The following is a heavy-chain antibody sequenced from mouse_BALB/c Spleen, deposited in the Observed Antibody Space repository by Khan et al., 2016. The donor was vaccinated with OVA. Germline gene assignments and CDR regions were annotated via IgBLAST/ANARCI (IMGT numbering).Heavy chain of an antibody. CDR3: SRVGTYHGNYGAWFAY. CDR2: IIPSNIYT. CDR1: GSTFTSYT. V-gene: IGHV1-4*01. Sequence: QVQLKQSGAELARPGASVKMSCKASGSTFTSYTIHWVKQRPGRGLEWIGYIIPSNIYTNYNQKFRDKATLTEEKSSRTAYIKLTSLTFEDSAVYYCSRVGTYHGNYGAWFAYWGQGTLVTVSA. J-gene: IGHJ3*01. D-gene: IGHD2-10*01.